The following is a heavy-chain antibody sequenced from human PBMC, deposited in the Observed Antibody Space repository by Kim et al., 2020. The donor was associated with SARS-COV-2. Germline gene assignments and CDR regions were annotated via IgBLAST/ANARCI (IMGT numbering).Heavy chain of an antibody. V-gene: IGHV4-61*01. J-gene: IGHJ6*02. D-gene: IGHD3-10*01. CDR3: SGEGGLTMVRGVPYGMDV. CDR1: GGSVSSGSYY. Sequence: SETLSLTCTVSGGSVSSGSYYWSWIRQPPGKGLEWIGYIYYSGSTNYNPSLKSRVTISVDTSKNQFSLKLSSVTAAGTAVYYCSGEGGLTMVRGVPYGMDVWGQGTTVTVSS. CDR2: IYYSGST.